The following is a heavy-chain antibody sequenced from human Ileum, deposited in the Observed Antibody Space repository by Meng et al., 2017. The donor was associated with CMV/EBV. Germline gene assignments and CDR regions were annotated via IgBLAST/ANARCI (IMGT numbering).Heavy chain of an antibody. V-gene: IGHV1-2*02. J-gene: IGHJ5*02. CDR1: GYTFSGYY. CDR2: INPNIGDT. D-gene: IGHD2-15*01. Sequence: ASVKVSCKTSGYTFSGYYIHWVRQAPGQGLEWMGWINPNIGDTNYAQKFQGRVTMARDTSTNTAYMELTMLTHDDTAVYFCAREGQDVGKGFGPWGQGTTVTVSS. CDR3: AREGQDVGKGFGP.